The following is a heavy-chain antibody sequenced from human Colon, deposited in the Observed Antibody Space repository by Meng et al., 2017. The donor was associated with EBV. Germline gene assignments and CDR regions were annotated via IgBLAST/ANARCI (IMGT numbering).Heavy chain of an antibody. J-gene: IGHJ4*02. CDR2: IYHSGRT. D-gene: IGHD2-21*02. V-gene: IGHV4-4*02. CDR3: ARVGAYCGGDCYHPR. Sequence: QVQWRESVPGLVKPSGNLPLTCVVSGGPHSSRKWWRWVRQPPGKGLEWIGEIYHSGRTNYTPSLKSRVTISVDESKNQFSLRLSSVTAADTAVYYCARVGAYCGGDCYHPRWGQGTLVTVSS. CDR1: GGPHSSRKW.